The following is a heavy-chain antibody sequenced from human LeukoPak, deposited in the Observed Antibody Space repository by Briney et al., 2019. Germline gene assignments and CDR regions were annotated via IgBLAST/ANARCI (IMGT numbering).Heavy chain of an antibody. V-gene: IGHV4-39*07. Sequence: SETLSLTCTVSGVSISTSNNLWGWIRQPPGKGQERIGSIHYSRSTYYNPSLKSRVTISVDTSKNQFSLKLSSVTAADTAVYYCARAANEVGGYYYYMDVWGKGTTVTVSS. CDR3: ARAANEVGGYYYYMDV. CDR1: GVSISTSNNL. CDR2: IHYSRST. D-gene: IGHD1-26*01. J-gene: IGHJ6*03.